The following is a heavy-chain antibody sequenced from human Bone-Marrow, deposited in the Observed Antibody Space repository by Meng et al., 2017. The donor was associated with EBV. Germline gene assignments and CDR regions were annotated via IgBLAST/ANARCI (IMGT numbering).Heavy chain of an antibody. D-gene: IGHD3-10*01. CDR1: GGSIRSDNW. Sequence: VQLQAPGQGLVRSSGTLSLPCGVSGGSIRSDNWWTWVRQPPGKGLEWVGEIHHGGSTNYNPSLKSRVTISLDKSKNQFSLRLTSVTAADTAVYYCSIIIYGSGLNSWFDPWGQGTLVTVSS. J-gene: IGHJ5*02. CDR2: IHHGGST. CDR3: SIIIYGSGLNSWFDP. V-gene: IGHV4-4*02.